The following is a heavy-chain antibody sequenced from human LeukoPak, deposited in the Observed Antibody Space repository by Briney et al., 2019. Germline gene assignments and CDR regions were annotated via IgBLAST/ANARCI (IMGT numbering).Heavy chain of an antibody. V-gene: IGHV4-38-2*02. J-gene: IGHJ4*02. CDR3: ARTSGSSFDY. CDR2: IYHSGST. Sequence: SETLSLTCTVSGYSISSGYYWGWIRQPPGKGLEWIGSIYHSGSTYYNPSLMSRVTISVDTSKNQFSLKLSSVTAADTAVYYCARTSGSSFDYWGQGTLVTVSS. D-gene: IGHD1-26*01. CDR1: GYSISSGYY.